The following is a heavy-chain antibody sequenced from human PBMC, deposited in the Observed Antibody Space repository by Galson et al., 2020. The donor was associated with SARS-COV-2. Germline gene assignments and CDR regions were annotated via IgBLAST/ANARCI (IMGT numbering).Heavy chain of an antibody. CDR1: GFNFISFA. V-gene: IGHV3-23*01. CDR3: AKDPLQQQVPSGLDV. Sequence: GESLKISCAASGFNFISFAMSWVRQAPGKGLEWVSSVSNGHTQYYSDSVKARFSISRDNSKNTVYLQMDSLRVDDTAVYYCAKDPLQQQVPSGLDVWGQGTTVTVSS. CDR2: VSNGHTQ. J-gene: IGHJ6*02. D-gene: IGHD4-4*01.